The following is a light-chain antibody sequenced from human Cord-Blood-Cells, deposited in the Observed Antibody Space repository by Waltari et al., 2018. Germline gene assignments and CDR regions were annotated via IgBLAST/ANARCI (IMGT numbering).Light chain of an antibody. J-gene: IGLJ3*02. CDR2: EVS. Sequence: LPQPASVSGSPGPSSNIPFTGTTTDVGGYNVVSWYHEHPGKAPKIMIYEVSKRPSGVSNRFSGSKSGNTASLTISGRQAEDEADYYCCSYAGSSTWVFGGGTKLTVL. V-gene: IGLV2-23*02. CDR1: TTDVGGYNV. CDR3: CSYAGSSTWV.